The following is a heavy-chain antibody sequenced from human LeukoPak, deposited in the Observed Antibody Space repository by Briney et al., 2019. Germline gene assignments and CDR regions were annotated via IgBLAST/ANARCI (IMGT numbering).Heavy chain of an antibody. J-gene: IGHJ6*03. Sequence: PGGSLRLSCAASGFTFSSYGMHWVRQAPGKGLEWVAFIRYDGSNKYYADSVKGRFTISRDNSKNTLYLQMNSLRAEDTAVYYCARVQEGYSFVDMDVWGKGTTVTISS. D-gene: IGHD5-18*01. V-gene: IGHV3-30*02. CDR2: IRYDGSNK. CDR1: GFTFSSYG. CDR3: ARVQEGYSFVDMDV.